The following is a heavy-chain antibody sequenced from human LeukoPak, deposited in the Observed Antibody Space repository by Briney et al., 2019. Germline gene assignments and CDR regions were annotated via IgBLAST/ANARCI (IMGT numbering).Heavy chain of an antibody. CDR2: INPGYSDI. Sequence: GESLKISCKGSGYSFTSYWIGWVRQMPGKGLEWMGIINPGYSDIRYSPSFQGQVIISADKSISTAYLQWSSLKASDTAIYYCARHDKGYSGYVTLDYWGQGTLVTVSS. J-gene: IGHJ4*02. CDR3: ARHDKGYSGYVTLDY. CDR1: GYSFTSYW. D-gene: IGHD5-12*01. V-gene: IGHV5-51*01.